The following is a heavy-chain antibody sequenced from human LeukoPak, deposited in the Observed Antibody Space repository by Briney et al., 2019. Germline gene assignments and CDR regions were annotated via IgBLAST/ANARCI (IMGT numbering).Heavy chain of an antibody. Sequence: SETLSITCTVSGGSIRGYYWSWIRQPAGKGLEWIGRIYTNGSTNYNPSLRSRVTMSLDTSKNQFSLKLSSVTAADTAVYYCARDSGHSRFTADAFDIWGQGTMVTVSS. CDR3: ARDSGHSRFTADAFDI. V-gene: IGHV4-4*07. D-gene: IGHD3-10*01. CDR2: IYTNGST. J-gene: IGHJ3*02. CDR1: GGSIRGYY.